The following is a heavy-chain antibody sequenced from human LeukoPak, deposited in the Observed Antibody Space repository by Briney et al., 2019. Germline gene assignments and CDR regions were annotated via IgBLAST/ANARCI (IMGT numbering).Heavy chain of an antibody. D-gene: IGHD6-13*01. CDR2: IRSKAYGGTT. Sequence: GGSLRLSCTASGFTFGDYAMSWVRQAPGKGLEWVGFIRSKAYGGTTEYAASVKGRFTISRDDSKSIAYLQMNSLKTEDTAVYYCAKVIAAAVAGYFDYWGQGTLVTVSS. CDR1: GFTFGDYA. V-gene: IGHV3-49*04. CDR3: AKVIAAAVAGYFDY. J-gene: IGHJ4*02.